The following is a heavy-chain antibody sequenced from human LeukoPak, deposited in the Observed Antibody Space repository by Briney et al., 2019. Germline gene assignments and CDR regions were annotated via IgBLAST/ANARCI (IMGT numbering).Heavy chain of an antibody. J-gene: IGHJ4*02. CDR3: AKDQEILGSSSSWLRLDY. Sequence: GGSLRLSCAASGFTFSSYGMHWVRQAPGKGLEWVAFIRYDGSNKYYADSVKGRFTISRDNSKNTLYLQMNSLRAEDTAVYYCAKDQEILGSSSSWLRLDYWGQGTLVTVSS. D-gene: IGHD6-6*01. V-gene: IGHV3-30*02. CDR2: IRYDGSNK. CDR1: GFTFSSYG.